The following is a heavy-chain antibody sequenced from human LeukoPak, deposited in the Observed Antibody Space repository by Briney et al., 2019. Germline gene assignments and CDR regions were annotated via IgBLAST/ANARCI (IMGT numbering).Heavy chain of an antibody. CDR2: ISSTSTYI. J-gene: IGHJ4*02. Sequence: GGSLRLSCAASGFTFSRHAMSWVRQAPGKGLEWVSSISSTSTYIYYADSVKGRFTVSRDNAKKSLYLQMNSLRADDTAVYYCTRDEDEELVRDYWGQGTLVTVSS. V-gene: IGHV3-21*01. D-gene: IGHD6-13*01. CDR1: GFTFSRHA. CDR3: TRDEDEELVRDY.